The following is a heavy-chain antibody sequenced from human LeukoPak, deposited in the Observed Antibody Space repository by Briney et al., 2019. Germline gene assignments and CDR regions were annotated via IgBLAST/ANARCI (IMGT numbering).Heavy chain of an antibody. V-gene: IGHV3-33*01. CDR1: GFTFSYYG. CDR3: ARVHFSSSPYLDY. J-gene: IGHJ4*02. Sequence: PGGSLRLSCAASGFTFSYYGMHWVRQAPGKGLEWVAVIWYDGSNKYYADSVKGRFTISRDNSKNTLYLQMNSLRAEDTAVYYCARVHFSSSPYLDYWGQGTLVTVSS. CDR2: IWYDGSNK. D-gene: IGHD6-6*01.